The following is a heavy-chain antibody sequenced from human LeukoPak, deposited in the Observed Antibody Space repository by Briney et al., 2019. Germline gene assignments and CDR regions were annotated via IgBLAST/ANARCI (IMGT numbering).Heavy chain of an antibody. CDR3: ARGDSSSYYYMDV. Sequence: ASVKVSCKASGYTFTSYAMNWVRQAPGQGLEWMGWINTNTGNPTYAQGFTGRFVFSLDTSVSTAYLQISSLRAEDTAVYYCARGDSSSYYYMDVWGKGTTVTVSS. V-gene: IGHV7-4-1*02. J-gene: IGHJ6*03. D-gene: IGHD2-15*01. CDR2: INTNTGNP. CDR1: GYTFTSYA.